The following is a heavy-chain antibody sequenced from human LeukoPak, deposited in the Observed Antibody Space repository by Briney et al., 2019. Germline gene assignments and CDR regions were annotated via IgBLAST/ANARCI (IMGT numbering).Heavy chain of an antibody. CDR2: IYYSGST. V-gene: IGHV4-39*01. D-gene: IGHD3-10*01. J-gene: IGHJ4*02. CDR1: GGSISSSSYY. Sequence: SETLSLTCTVSGGSISSSSYYWGWIRQPPGKGLEWIGSIYYSGSTYYNPSLKSRVTISVDTSKNQFSLKLSSVTAADTAVYYCARQPTMVRGVADFDYWGQGTLVTVSS. CDR3: ARQPTMVRGVADFDY.